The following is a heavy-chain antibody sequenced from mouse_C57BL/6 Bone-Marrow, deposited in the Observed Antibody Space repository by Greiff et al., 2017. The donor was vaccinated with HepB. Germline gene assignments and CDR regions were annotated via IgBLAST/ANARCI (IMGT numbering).Heavy chain of an antibody. CDR3: ARRVTTVPWFAY. J-gene: IGHJ3*01. CDR2: INPNNGGT. Sequence: EVKLMESGPELVKPGASVKIPCKASGYTFTDYNMDWVKQSHGKSLEWIGDINPNNGGTIYNQKFKGKATLTVDKSSSTAYMELRSLTSEDTAVYYCARRVTTVPWFAYWGQGTLVTVSA. V-gene: IGHV1-18*01. CDR1: GYTFTDYN. D-gene: IGHD1-1*01.